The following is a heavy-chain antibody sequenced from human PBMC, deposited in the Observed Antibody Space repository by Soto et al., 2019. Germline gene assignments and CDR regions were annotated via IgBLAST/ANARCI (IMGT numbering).Heavy chain of an antibody. CDR2: ISGSGGST. CDR1: GFTFSSYA. V-gene: IGHV3-23*01. CDR3: AKSIYGSGSYYTIFDY. D-gene: IGHD3-10*01. Sequence: VQLLESGGGLVQPGGSLRLSCAASGFTFSSYAMSWVRQAPGKGLEWVSAISGSGGSTYYADSVKGRFTISRDNSKNTLYLQMNSLRAEDTAVYYCAKSIYGSGSYYTIFDYWGQGTLVTVSS. J-gene: IGHJ4*02.